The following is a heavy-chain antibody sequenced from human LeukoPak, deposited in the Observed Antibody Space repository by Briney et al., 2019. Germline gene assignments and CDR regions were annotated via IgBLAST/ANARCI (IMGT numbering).Heavy chain of an antibody. J-gene: IGHJ6*03. D-gene: IGHD5-24*01. V-gene: IGHV4-39*07. Sequence: PSETLSLTCTVSGGSISSSSHYWGWIRQPPGKALEWIGSIYHSGNTNYNPSLKRRITISVDKSKNQFSLKVRSVTAADTAVYYCARGAATGYNYQYFFYMDVWGKGTTVSVSS. CDR3: ARGAATGYNYQYFFYMDV. CDR2: IYHSGNT. CDR1: GGSISSSSHY.